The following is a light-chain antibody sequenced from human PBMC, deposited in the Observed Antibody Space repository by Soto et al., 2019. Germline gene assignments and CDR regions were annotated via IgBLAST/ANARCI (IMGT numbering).Light chain of an antibody. V-gene: IGKV3-20*01. CDR1: QSVSSSY. CDR3: QQYGSSSLVT. J-gene: IGKJ3*01. CDR2: GAS. Sequence: EIVLTQSPGTLSLSPGERATLSCRASQSVSSSYLAWYQQKPGQAPRLLIYGASNRATGIPDRFSGSGSGTDFTLTISRLEPEDFAVYYCQQYGSSSLVTFGPGTKVDIK.